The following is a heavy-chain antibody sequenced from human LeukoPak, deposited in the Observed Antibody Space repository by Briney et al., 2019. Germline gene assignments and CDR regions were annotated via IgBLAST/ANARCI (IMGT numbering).Heavy chain of an antibody. CDR1: GGSFSGYF. CDR2: LTESGRT. J-gene: IGHJ4*02. CDR3: ARWSLRGCSGSPCFDY. Sequence: SETLSLTCAVYGGSFSGYFWSWIRQPPGKGLEWIGELTESGRTSYNPSLKSRVTIAEDTSKNQFSLKLSSVTAADTAVYYCARWSLRGCSGSPCFDYWGQGALVTVSS. V-gene: IGHV4-34*01. D-gene: IGHD2-15*01.